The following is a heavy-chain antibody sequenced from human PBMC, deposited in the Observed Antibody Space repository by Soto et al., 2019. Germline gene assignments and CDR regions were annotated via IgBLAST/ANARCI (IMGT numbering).Heavy chain of an antibody. V-gene: IGHV4-4*02. CDR3: AGVGVFGVLNWIDP. CDR2: IYHSGTT. CDR1: SGSIDNVYW. J-gene: IGHJ5*02. D-gene: IGHD3-3*01. Sequence: KPSETLSLTCAVSSGSIDNVYWWSWVRQSPGKGLEWIGEIYHSGTTNYNPSLKSRVTMSVDKSKNQFSLKLSSVTAADTAVYYCAGVGVFGVLNWIDPWGQGALVTVSS.